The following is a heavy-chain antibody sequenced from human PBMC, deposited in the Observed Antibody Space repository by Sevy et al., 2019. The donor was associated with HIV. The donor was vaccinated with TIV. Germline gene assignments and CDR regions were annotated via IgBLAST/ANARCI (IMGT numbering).Heavy chain of an antibody. Sequence: GGSLRLSCAASGFTFSSYEMNWVRQAPGKGLEWVSYISSSGSTIYYSDSVKGRFTISRDNAKNSLELQMNSLRAEDTAVYYCARDRPRSERDYWGQGTLVTVSS. CDR3: ARDRPRSERDY. V-gene: IGHV3-48*03. CDR1: GFTFSSYE. CDR2: ISSSGSTI. J-gene: IGHJ4*02.